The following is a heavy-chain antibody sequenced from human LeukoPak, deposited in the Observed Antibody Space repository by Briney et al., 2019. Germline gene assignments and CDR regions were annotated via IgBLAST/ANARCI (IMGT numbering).Heavy chain of an antibody. CDR2: ISGSSSST. CDR3: ARGDGGLVDY. J-gene: IGHJ4*02. CDR1: GFTFSSYA. Sequence: GGSLRLSCAASGFTFSSYAMIWVRQAPGKGLEWVSSISGSSSSTYYADSVKGRFTISRDNSKNTLYLQMNSLRAEDTAVYYCARGDGGLVDYWGQGTLVTVSS. D-gene: IGHD3-10*01. V-gene: IGHV3-23*01.